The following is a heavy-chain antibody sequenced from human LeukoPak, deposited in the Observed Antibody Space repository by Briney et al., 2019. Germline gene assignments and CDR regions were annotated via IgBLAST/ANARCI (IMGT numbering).Heavy chain of an antibody. V-gene: IGHV3-33*01. CDR1: GFTFNSYG. CDR3: ATDIGSAPFDY. D-gene: IGHD3-10*01. J-gene: IGHJ4*02. Sequence: GRSLRLSCAASGFTFNSYGMHWVRQAPGKGLEWVAVIWSDGSNKNYADSVKGRFTISRDNSKNTLYLQMNSLRVEDTAMYYCATDIGSAPFDYWGQGTLVTVSS. CDR2: IWSDGSNK.